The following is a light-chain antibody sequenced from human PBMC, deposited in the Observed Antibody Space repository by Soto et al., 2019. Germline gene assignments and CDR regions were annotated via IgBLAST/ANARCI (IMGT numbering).Light chain of an antibody. V-gene: IGKV3-20*01. CDR3: LQDFTYPRT. Sequence: EIVLTQSPGTLSLSPGERATLSCRASQSVSSSYLAWYQQKPGQPPRLLIYGASSRATGIPDRFSGSGSGTDFTLTISRLEPEDFATYYCLQDFTYPRTFGPGTRV. J-gene: IGKJ3*01. CDR1: QSVSSSY. CDR2: GAS.